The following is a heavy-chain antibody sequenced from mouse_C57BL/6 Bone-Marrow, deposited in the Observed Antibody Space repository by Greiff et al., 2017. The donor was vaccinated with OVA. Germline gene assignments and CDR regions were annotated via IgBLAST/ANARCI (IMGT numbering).Heavy chain of an antibody. CDR3: ARSYYYGSSYWYFDV. CDR2: IYPGDGDT. CDR1: GYAFSSYW. J-gene: IGHJ1*03. Sequence: QVQLKESGAELVKPGASVKISCKASGYAFSSYWMNWVKQRPGKGLEWIGQIYPGDGDTNYNGKFKGKATLTADKSSSTAYMQLSSLTSEDSAVYCCARSYYYGSSYWYFDVWGTGTTVTVSS. D-gene: IGHD1-1*01. V-gene: IGHV1-80*01.